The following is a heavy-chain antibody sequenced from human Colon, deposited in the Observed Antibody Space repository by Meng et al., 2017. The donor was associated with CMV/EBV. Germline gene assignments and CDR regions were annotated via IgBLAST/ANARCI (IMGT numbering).Heavy chain of an antibody. CDR2: ISDDGSDE. J-gene: IGHJ4*02. CDR1: GFTFSAYA. V-gene: IGHV3-30*04. Sequence: GGSLRLSCVVSGFTFSAYAMHWVRQAPGKGLEWVALISDDGSDEYYIDSVTGRFTISRDNSNNTLYLQMNSLRAEDTAIYYCAKDKPTYIIDHWGQGTLVTVSS. CDR3: AKDKPTYIIDH. D-gene: IGHD1-14*01.